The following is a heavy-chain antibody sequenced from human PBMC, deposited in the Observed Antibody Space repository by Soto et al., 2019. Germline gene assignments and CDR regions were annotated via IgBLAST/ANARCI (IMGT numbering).Heavy chain of an antibody. CDR2: IYYSGST. D-gene: IGHD4-4*01. CDR3: ARARARYSNYVIWFDP. CDR1: GGSISSGDYY. V-gene: IGHV4-30-4*01. Sequence: PSETLSLTCTVSGGSISSGDYYWSWIRQPPGKGLEWIGYIYYSGSTYYNPSLKSRVTISVDTSKNQFSLKLSSVTAADTAVYYCARARARYSNYVIWFDPWGQGTLVTVSS. J-gene: IGHJ5*02.